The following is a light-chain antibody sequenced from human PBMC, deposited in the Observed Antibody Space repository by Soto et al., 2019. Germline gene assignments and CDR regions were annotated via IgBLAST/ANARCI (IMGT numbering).Light chain of an antibody. Sequence: DIQMTQSPSSLSASVGDRVTITCRASQSISTYLNWYQQKPGKAPKLLIYGASSLQSGVPSRFSGRGSGTECTLTISSLQPEDFATYYCQQSYSTPRTFGQGTKVEIK. CDR1: QSISTY. CDR2: GAS. J-gene: IGKJ1*01. V-gene: IGKV1-39*01. CDR3: QQSYSTPRT.